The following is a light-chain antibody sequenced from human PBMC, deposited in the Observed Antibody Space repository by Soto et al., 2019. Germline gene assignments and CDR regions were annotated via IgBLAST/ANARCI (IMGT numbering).Light chain of an antibody. J-gene: IGLJ2*01. V-gene: IGLV1-51*01. Sequence: QSVLTQPPSVSAAPGQKVTISCSGSSSNIGNNYVAWYQQLPETAPRLLIYDDNKRPSGISDRFSGSKSGTSATLGITGLQTGDEAEYYCGTWDSSLSVGVFGGGTKLTV. CDR1: SSNIGNNY. CDR3: GTWDSSLSVGV. CDR2: DDN.